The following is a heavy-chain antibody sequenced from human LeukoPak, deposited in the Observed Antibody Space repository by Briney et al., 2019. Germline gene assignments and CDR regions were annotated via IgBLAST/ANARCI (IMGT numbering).Heavy chain of an antibody. J-gene: IGHJ6*03. V-gene: IGHV3-73*01. Sequence: QPGGSLKLSCAASGFTFSGSAMHWVRQASGKGLEWVGRIRSKANSYATAYAASVKGRFTISRDDSKNTAYLQINSLKTEDTAVYYCTRTTVDTAMVPDYYYYMDVWGKGTTVTVSS. CDR1: GFTFSGSA. D-gene: IGHD5-18*01. CDR3: TRTTVDTAMVPDYYYYMDV. CDR2: IRSKANSYAT.